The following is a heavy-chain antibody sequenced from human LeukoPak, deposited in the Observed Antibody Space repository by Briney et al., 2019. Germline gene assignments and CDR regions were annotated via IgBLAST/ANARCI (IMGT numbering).Heavy chain of an antibody. J-gene: IGHJ3*02. CDR2: MYYSGST. D-gene: IGHD6-19*01. V-gene: IGHV4-61*01. CDR1: GDSISSGTYY. Sequence: PSETLSLTCTVSGDSISSGTYYWSWIRQPPGKGLEWIGFMYYSGSTNYNPSLKSRVTISGDTSKTQFSLRLNSVTAADTAVYYCARATSSGWSQGAFDIWGQGTLVTVSS. CDR3: ARATSSGWSQGAFDI.